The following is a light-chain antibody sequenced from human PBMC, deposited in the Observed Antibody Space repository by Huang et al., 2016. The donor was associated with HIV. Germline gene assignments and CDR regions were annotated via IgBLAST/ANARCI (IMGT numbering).Light chain of an antibody. Sequence: EIVMTQSPATLSVSPGQRVTLSCRANRSVSTNLACYQQRHGQAPRLLIYGSSTRAPGIPARFSGSGSGTDFSLTSSSLQSEDFALYYCHQYNNWLLSFGGGTRV. CDR2: GSS. CDR3: HQYNNWLLS. J-gene: IGKJ4*01. V-gene: IGKV3-15*01. CDR1: RSVSTN.